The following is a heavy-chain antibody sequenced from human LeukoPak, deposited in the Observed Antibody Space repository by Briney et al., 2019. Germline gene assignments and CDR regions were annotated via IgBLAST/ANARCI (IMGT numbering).Heavy chain of an antibody. Sequence: ASVKVSCKASGYTFTGCYMHWVRQAPGQGLEWMGWINPNSGGTNYAQKFQGRVTMTRDTSISTAYMELSRLRSDDTAVYYCARRGYYDSSGQLDYWGQGTLVTVSS. D-gene: IGHD3-22*01. V-gene: IGHV1-2*02. CDR2: INPNSGGT. CDR3: ARRGYYDSSGQLDY. J-gene: IGHJ4*02. CDR1: GYTFTGCY.